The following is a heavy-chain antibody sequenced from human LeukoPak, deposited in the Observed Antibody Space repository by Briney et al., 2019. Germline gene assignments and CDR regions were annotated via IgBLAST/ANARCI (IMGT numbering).Heavy chain of an antibody. CDR1: GFTFSSYW. V-gene: IGHV3-7*03. D-gene: IGHD6-13*01. J-gene: IGHJ4*02. Sequence: AXGFTFSSYWMSWVRQAQGKGLEWVANIKQDGSEKYYVDSVKVRVTISRDNAKNSLYLQMNSLRAEDTAVYCCASHSSSWYFGYWGQGTLVTVSS. CDR2: IKQDGSEK. CDR3: ASHSSSWYFGY.